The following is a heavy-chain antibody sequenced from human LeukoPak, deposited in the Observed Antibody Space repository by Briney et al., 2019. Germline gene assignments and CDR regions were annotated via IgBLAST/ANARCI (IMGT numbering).Heavy chain of an antibody. D-gene: IGHD5-12*01. CDR1: GGSFSGYY. Sequence: SETLSLTCAVYGGSFSGYYWSWIRQPPGKGLEWIGEINHSGSTNYNPSLKSRVTISVDTTKNQFSLKLSSVTAADTAVYYCARGWSQNVGWLRADPGGQGTRVTVPS. CDR2: INHSGST. V-gene: IGHV4-34*01. CDR3: ARGWSQNVGWLRADP. J-gene: IGHJ5*02.